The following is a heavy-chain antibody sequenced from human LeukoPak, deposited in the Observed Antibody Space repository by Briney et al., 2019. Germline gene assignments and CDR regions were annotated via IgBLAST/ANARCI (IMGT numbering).Heavy chain of an antibody. CDR1: GFTFSSYV. CDR2: ISGSGGNT. Sequence: GGSLRLSCAASGFTFSSYVMSWVRQAPGKGLEWVSVISGSGGNTNYAATVKGRFTITRDNSKNTLYLQVNSLRAEDTAVYYCAKGPAAAGRHFDYWGQGTLVTVSS. D-gene: IGHD6-13*01. V-gene: IGHV3-23*01. J-gene: IGHJ4*02. CDR3: AKGPAAAGRHFDY.